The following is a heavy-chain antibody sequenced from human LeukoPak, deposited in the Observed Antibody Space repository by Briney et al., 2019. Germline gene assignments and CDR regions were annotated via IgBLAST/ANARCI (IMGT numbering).Heavy chain of an antibody. J-gene: IGHJ4*02. CDR3: ATTNHYYDSSGYSPFDY. CDR2: IDVNSGGT. V-gene: IGHV1-2*02. CDR1: GYTFTDDY. D-gene: IGHD3-22*01. Sequence: GASVKVSCKASGYTFTDDYIHWVRQAPGQGLEWMGWIDVNSGGTNYAQKFYARVTMTRDTSISTAYMELSRLRSDDTAVYYCATTNHYYDSSGYSPFDYWGQGTLVTVSS.